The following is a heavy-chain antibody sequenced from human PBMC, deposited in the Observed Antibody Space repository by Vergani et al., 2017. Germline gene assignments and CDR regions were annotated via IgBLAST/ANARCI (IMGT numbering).Heavy chain of an antibody. V-gene: IGHV3-21*01. Sequence: EVQLLESGGGLVQPGGSLRLSCAASGFTFSSYVMSWVRQAPGKGLEWVSSISSSSSYIYYADSVKGRFTISRDNAKNSLYLQMNSLRAEDTAVYYCAREIGGSSEGYWGQGTLVTVSS. D-gene: IGHD2-15*01. J-gene: IGHJ4*02. CDR3: AREIGGSSEGY. CDR2: ISSSSSYI. CDR1: GFTFSSYV.